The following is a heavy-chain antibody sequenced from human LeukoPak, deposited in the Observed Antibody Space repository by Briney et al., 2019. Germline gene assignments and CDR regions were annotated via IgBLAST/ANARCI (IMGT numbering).Heavy chain of an antibody. D-gene: IGHD6-13*01. V-gene: IGHV3-7*01. CDR1: GFSFSTYW. CDR3: ARDPESSSFDL. CDR2: IDQGGSVR. Sequence: GGSLRLSCAASGFSFSTYWMSWVRQTPEKGLEFVANIDQGGSVRNYMDSLKGRCTISRDNAKKSLYLEINNLRADDTAVYYCARDPESSSFDLWGRGALVTVSS. J-gene: IGHJ4*02.